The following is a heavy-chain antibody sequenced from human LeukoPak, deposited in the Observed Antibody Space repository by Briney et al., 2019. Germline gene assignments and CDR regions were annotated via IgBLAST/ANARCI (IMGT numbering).Heavy chain of an antibody. CDR3: AKMGAGLDY. D-gene: IGHD1-26*01. Sequence: PGRSLRLSCAASGFTFDDYAMHWVRQAPGKGLEWASGISWNSGSIGYADSVKGRFTISRDNAKNSLYLQMNSLRAEDTALYYCAKMGAGLDYWGQGTLVTVSS. J-gene: IGHJ4*02. V-gene: IGHV3-9*01. CDR2: ISWNSGSI. CDR1: GFTFDDYA.